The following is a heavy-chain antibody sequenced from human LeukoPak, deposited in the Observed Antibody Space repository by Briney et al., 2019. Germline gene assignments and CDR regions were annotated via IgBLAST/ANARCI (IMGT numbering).Heavy chain of an antibody. CDR2: MYYRGST. CDR3: ARDRRAFDI. V-gene: IGHV4-39*07. D-gene: IGHD6-6*01. CDR1: GDSISSSIYY. J-gene: IGHJ3*02. Sequence: SETLSLTCIVSGDSISSSIYYWGWIRQPPRKGLEWIASMYYRGSTYYNPTLKSRVTVSVDASKNRFSLKLSSVTAADTAVYYCARDRRAFDIWGQGTMVTVSS.